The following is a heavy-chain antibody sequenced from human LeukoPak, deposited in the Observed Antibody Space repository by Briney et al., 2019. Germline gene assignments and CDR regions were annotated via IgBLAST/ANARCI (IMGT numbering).Heavy chain of an antibody. Sequence: GGSLSLSYAASGFTFRSCALSWVRQAPGKGLEWVSTISAGGGSSYYADFVKGRFTISRDNSKNTLYLQMNSLRVEDTAVYYCAKRSDGCDIWGQGPMVTVSS. CDR2: ISAGGGSS. CDR3: AKRSDGCDI. CDR1: GFTFRSCA. D-gene: IGHD1-26*01. V-gene: IGHV3-23*01. J-gene: IGHJ3*02.